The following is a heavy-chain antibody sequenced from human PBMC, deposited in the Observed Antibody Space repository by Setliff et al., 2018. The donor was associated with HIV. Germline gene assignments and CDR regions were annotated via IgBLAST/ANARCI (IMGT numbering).Heavy chain of an antibody. V-gene: IGHV4-4*09. CDR2: ISSSGTT. CDR1: DDSFSNYD. D-gene: IGHD2-21*01. J-gene: IGHJ4*02. Sequence: PSETLSLTCVVSDDSFSNYDWTWIRQSPGKALEWIGYISSSGTTNYNPSFRSRVTISMETSNTRFSLWLRSATAADTATYFCARLGRAIDDGGSSLRLDFWGQGMLVTVSS. CDR3: ARLGRAIDDGGSSLRLDF.